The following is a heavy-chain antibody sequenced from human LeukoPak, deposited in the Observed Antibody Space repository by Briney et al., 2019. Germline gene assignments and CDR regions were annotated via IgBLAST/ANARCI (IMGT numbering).Heavy chain of an antibody. D-gene: IGHD3-10*01. CDR1: GYTFSDYY. Sequence: ASVKVSCKASGYTFSDYYVHWVRQAPGQGLEWMGWINPNSGGTHYAQKFQGRVTMTRDTSISTAYMELSRLRSDDTAVYYCARYETVGELGWFDPWGQEPWSPSPQ. V-gene: IGHV1-2*02. CDR3: ARYETVGELGWFDP. J-gene: IGHJ5*02. CDR2: INPNSGGT.